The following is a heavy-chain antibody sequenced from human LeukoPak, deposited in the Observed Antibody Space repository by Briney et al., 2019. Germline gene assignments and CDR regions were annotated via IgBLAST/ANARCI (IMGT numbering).Heavy chain of an antibody. CDR3: AGESFDI. Sequence: GRSLRLSCAASGFTFRSYALDWVRQAPGKGLEWVAVISKDGNSQNYADSVKGRFTISRDNSKNTLYLQMNSLRPEDTAVYYCAGESFDIWGQGTTVTVSS. V-gene: IGHV3-30*04. CDR2: ISKDGNSQ. CDR1: GFTFRSYA. J-gene: IGHJ3*02.